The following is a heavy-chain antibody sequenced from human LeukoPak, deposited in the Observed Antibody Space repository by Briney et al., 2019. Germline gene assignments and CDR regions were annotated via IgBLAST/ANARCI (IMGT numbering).Heavy chain of an antibody. V-gene: IGHV3-23*01. D-gene: IGHD1-14*01. CDR3: AKGGFNRGYYYMDV. CDR2: ISGSGGST. CDR1: GFTFSSYA. J-gene: IGHJ6*03. Sequence: GGSLRLSCAASGFTFSSYAMSWVRQAPGKGLEWVSAISGSGGSTYYADSVKGRFTISRDNSKNTLYLQMNSLRAEDTAVYYCAKGGFNRGYYYMDVWGKGTTVTVS.